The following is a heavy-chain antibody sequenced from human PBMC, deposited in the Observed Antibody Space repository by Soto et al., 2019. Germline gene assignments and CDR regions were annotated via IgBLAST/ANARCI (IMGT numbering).Heavy chain of an antibody. CDR3: ARVWFGVLSYIIKPVASNYYYYYGMDV. J-gene: IGHJ6*02. Sequence: SVKVSCKASGGTFSSYAISWVRQAPGQGLEWMGGIIPILGTANYAQKYQGRVTITADESTSTAYMELSSLRSEDMVVYYFARVWFGVLSYIIKPVASNYYYYYGMDVWGQGTTVTVSS. CDR2: IIPILGTA. D-gene: IGHD3-10*01. V-gene: IGHV1-69*13. CDR1: GGTFSSYA.